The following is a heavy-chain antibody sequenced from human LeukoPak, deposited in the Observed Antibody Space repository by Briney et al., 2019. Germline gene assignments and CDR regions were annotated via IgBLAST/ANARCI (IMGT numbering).Heavy chain of an antibody. J-gene: IGHJ3*02. V-gene: IGHV4-38-2*01. CDR1: GYSISSGDY. Sequence: PAETLSLTCAVSGYSISSGDYWGWIRQPPGKGLEWIGSIYHSGSTYYNPCLKSPVTISVDTSKNQFSLKLSSVTAADTAVYYCARPGGSYLIWGQGTMVTVSS. CDR3: ARPGGSYLI. CDR2: IYHSGST. D-gene: IGHD1-26*01.